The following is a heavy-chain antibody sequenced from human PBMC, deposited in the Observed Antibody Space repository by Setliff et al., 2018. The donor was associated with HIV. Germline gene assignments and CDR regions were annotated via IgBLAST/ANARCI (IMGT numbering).Heavy chain of an antibody. CDR3: ARGGLGDGYNRDS. CDR1: GGSIISSTYF. V-gene: IGHV4-39*07. CDR2: IYYSGST. J-gene: IGHJ4*02. D-gene: IGHD5-12*01. Sequence: SETLSLTCTVSGGSIISSTYFRGWIRQPPGKGLECIGNIYYSGSTSYNPSLKSRVTISVDTSKKQFSLKLNSVTAADTAVYYCARGGLGDGYNRDSWGQGTLVTVSS.